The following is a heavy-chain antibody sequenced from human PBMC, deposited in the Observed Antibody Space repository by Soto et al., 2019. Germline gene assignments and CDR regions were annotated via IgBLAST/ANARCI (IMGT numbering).Heavy chain of an antibody. CDR2: ISGSGGST. V-gene: IGHV3-23*01. CDR3: ARSALSGEPYYFDY. J-gene: IGHJ4*02. Sequence: GGSLRLSCAASGFTFSSHAMSWVRQAPGKGLEWVSAISGSGGSTYYADSVKGRFAISRDNAKNSLYLQMNSLRAEDTAVYYCARSALSGEPYYFDYWGQGTLVTVSS. D-gene: IGHD7-27*01. CDR1: GFTFSSHA.